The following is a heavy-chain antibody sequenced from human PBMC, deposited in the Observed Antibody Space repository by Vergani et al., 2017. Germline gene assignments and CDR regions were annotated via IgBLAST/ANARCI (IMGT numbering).Heavy chain of an antibody. CDR3: ARENYDSYNGEY. CDR1: GFTFDDYA. J-gene: IGHJ4*02. V-gene: IGHV3-9*01. CDR2: ISWNSGSI. D-gene: IGHD3-22*01. Sequence: EVQLVESGGGLVQPGRSLRLSCAASGFTFDDYAMHWVRQAPGKGLEWVSGISWNSGSIGYADSVKGRFTISRDNAKNSLYLQMNSLRAEDTALYYCARENYDSYNGEYWGQGTLVTVSS.